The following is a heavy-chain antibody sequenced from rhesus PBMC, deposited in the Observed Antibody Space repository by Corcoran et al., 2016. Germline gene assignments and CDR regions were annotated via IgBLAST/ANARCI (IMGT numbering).Heavy chain of an antibody. CDR1: GYSISSGYY. CDR3: ARGWVLQYLDA. D-gene: IGHD3-3*01. CDR2: IYGRGGSN. J-gene: IGHJ6*01. Sequence: QVQLQESGPGLVTPSETLSLPCAVSGYSISSGYYWGWIRQPPGKGLEWIGRIYGRGGSNDRNPTLKSRVTLAVDTAKNQFSLKLSSGTAADTAVYYCARGWVLQYLDAWGQGVVVTVSS. V-gene: IGHV4S14*01.